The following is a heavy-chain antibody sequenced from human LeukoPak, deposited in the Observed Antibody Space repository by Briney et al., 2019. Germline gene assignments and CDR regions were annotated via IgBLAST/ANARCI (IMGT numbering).Heavy chain of an antibody. CDR2: INPNSGGT. D-gene: IGHD6-13*01. CDR3: ARDVVAAAGTWDY. CDR1: GYTFTSYY. J-gene: IGHJ4*02. V-gene: IGHV1-2*02. Sequence: ASVKVSCRASGYTFTSYYMHWVRQAPGQGLEWMGWINPNSGGTNYAQKFQGRVTMTRDTSISTAYMELSRLRSDDTAVYYCARDVVAAAGTWDYWGQGTLVTVSS.